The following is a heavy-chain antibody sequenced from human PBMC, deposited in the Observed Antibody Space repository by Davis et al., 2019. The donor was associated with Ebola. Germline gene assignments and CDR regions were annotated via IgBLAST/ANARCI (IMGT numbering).Heavy chain of an antibody. CDR1: GGSVSSGSYY. CDR3: ARGWLHYHYYFDY. D-gene: IGHD5-12*01. V-gene: IGHV4-61*01. J-gene: IGHJ4*02. CDR2: IYYSGST. Sequence: MPSETLSLTCTVSGGSVSSGSYYWSWVRRPPERGLEWVGYIYYSGSTNYNPSLKSRVTISIDTSKNQFSLKLGSVTAADTAVNYCARGWLHYHYYFDYWGQGTLVTVSS.